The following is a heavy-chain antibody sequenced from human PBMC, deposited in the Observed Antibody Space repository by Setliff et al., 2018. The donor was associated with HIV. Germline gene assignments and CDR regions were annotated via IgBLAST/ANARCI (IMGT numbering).Heavy chain of an antibody. CDR3: ARGPLYGYDRGYFDY. CDR1: GGSFNTYG. D-gene: IGHD5-12*01. V-gene: IGHV1-69*10. CDR2: IIPIASVP. Sequence: ASVKVSCKASGGSFNTYGIHWVRQAPGQGLEWMGGIIPIASVPNYSQKFQDRLTITADESTTTVYMDMSSLRSGDTAQYYCARGPLYGYDRGYFDYWGQGTLVTVSS. J-gene: IGHJ4*02.